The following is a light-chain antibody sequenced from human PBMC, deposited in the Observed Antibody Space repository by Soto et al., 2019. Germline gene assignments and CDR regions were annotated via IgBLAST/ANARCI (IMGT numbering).Light chain of an antibody. Sequence: QPVLTQPPSASGTPGQRVIISCSGSSSNIGSNFIYWYRHLPGTAPKLLIYRNNQRPSWVPDRFSGSKSGTSASLAISGLRSEDEADYYCASWDDSLSGWLFGGGTKLTVL. CDR3: ASWDDSLSGWL. V-gene: IGLV1-47*01. J-gene: IGLJ3*02. CDR1: SSNIGSNF. CDR2: RNN.